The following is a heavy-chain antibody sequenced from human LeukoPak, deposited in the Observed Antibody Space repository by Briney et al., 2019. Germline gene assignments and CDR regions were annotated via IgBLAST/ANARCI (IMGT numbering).Heavy chain of an antibody. D-gene: IGHD2-15*01. CDR3: AKDLCSGGSCRRYFDY. J-gene: IGHJ4*02. Sequence: GGSLRLSCAASGFTFSTYAMSWVRQAPGRGLEWVSAITGSGESIYYADSVKGRVTISRDNSKNTLYLQMNSLRVEDTAVYYCAKDLCSGGSCRRYFDYWGQGTLVTVSS. CDR1: GFTFSTYA. CDR2: ITGSGESI. V-gene: IGHV3-23*01.